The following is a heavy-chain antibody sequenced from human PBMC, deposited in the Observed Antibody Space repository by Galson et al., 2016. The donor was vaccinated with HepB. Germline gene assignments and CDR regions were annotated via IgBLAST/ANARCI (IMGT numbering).Heavy chain of an antibody. CDR2: ISGSGGST. CDR1: GFTFSNYA. D-gene: IGHD3-10*01. V-gene: IGHV3-23*01. J-gene: IGHJ6*04. CDR3: AKEGSKLARNYYCGMDV. Sequence: SLRLSCAGSGFTFSNYAISWVRQAPGKGLEWVSVISGSGGSTYYADSVKGRSTISRDNSKNTMYLQMNSLRAEEPAVYYCAKEGSKLARNYYCGMDVWGKGTTVTVSS.